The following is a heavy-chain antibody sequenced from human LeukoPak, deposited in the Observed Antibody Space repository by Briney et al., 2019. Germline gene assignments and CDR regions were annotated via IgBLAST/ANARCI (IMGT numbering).Heavy chain of an antibody. CDR1: GFIFSNYG. Sequence: GGTLRLSCAVSGFIFSNYGMSWVRQTPGKGLEWVSAISGSGGSTYYADSVKGRFTISRDNAKNSLYLQMNSLRAEDTALYYCARVHLKYMDVWGKGTTVTVSS. V-gene: IGHV3-23*01. CDR3: ARVHLKYMDV. CDR2: ISGSGGST. J-gene: IGHJ6*03.